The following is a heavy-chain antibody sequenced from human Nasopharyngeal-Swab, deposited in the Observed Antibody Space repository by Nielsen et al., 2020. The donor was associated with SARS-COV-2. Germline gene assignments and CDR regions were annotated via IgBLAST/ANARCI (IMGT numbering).Heavy chain of an antibody. CDR2: INQDGSQR. D-gene: IGHD5-24*01. J-gene: IGHJ4*02. CDR1: GLTFSSCW. CDR3: ARDPGWLQFDY. Sequence: GGSLRLSCAASGLTFSSCWMTWVRQAPGKGLEWVANINQDGSQRNYVDSVKGRFTISRDNAKNSLYLQMNSLRVDDPAVYYCARDPGWLQFDYWCQGTLVTVSS. V-gene: IGHV3-7*03.